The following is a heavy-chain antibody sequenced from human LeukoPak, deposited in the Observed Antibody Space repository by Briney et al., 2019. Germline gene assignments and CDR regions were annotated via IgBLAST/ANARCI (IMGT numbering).Heavy chain of an antibody. V-gene: IGHV1-2*02. Sequence: ASVKVSCKASGYSFTGYYMHWVRQAPGQGLEWMGWINPNSGGTNYAQNFQGRVTMTRDTSNSTAYMELSSLRSDDTAVYYCARVRGTGWYYFDHWGQGTLVTVSS. J-gene: IGHJ4*02. CDR1: GYSFTGYY. CDR3: ARVRGTGWYYFDH. D-gene: IGHD2-15*01. CDR2: INPNSGGT.